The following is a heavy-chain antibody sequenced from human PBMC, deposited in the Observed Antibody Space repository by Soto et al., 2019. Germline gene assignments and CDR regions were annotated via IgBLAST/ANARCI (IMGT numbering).Heavy chain of an antibody. D-gene: IGHD2-2*01. CDR2: INHSGST. CDR1: GGSFSGYY. Sequence: TSETLSLTCAVYGGSFSGYYWSWIRQPPGKGLEWIGEINHSGSTNYNPSLKSRVTISVDTSKNQFSLKLSSVTAADTAVYYCGRAPWHSRTSYYSSVDVWRKGTTVTASS. V-gene: IGHV4-34*01. CDR3: GRAPWHSRTSYYSSVDV. J-gene: IGHJ6*03.